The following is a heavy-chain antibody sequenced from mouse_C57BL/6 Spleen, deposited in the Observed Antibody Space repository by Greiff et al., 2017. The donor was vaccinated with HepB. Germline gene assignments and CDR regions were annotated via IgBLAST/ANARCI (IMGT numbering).Heavy chain of an antibody. CDR3: ARESIIFYAMEY. J-gene: IGHJ4*01. V-gene: IGHV1-18*01. CDR2: INPNNGGT. CDR1: GYTFTDYN. D-gene: IGHD1-2*01. Sequence: VQLQQSGPELVKPGASVKIPCKASGYTFTDYNMDWVKQSHGKSLEWIGDINPNNGGTIYNQKFKGKATLTVDKSSSTAYMELRRLTSEDTAVYYCARESIIFYAMEYWGEGTSVTASS.